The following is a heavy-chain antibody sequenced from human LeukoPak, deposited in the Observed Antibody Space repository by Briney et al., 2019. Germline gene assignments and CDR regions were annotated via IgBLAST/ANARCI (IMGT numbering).Heavy chain of an antibody. V-gene: IGHV4-59*01. J-gene: IGHJ5*02. D-gene: IGHD6-13*01. CDR3: AKYASAGGPNWFDP. CDR2: IHYTGTT. Sequence: SETLSLTCTASGGSINGYYWSWIRQSPGKGLEWIGSIHYTGTTSYNPSLRSRVTMSVSTSENQFSLNLNSVTAADTAIYYCAKYASAGGPNWFDPWGQGTLVTVSS. CDR1: GGSINGYY.